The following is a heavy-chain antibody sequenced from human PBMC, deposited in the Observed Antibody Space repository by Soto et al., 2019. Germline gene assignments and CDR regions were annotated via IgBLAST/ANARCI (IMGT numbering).Heavy chain of an antibody. CDR3: ARSWDSSGYYTNWFDP. D-gene: IGHD3-22*01. V-gene: IGHV4-39*01. J-gene: IGHJ5*02. Sequence: PSETLSLTCSVSGDSISRSPYYWGWLRQPPGQGPEWIGNIFRSGTTFYDSSLKSRVTISVDTSKNQFSLKLSSVTAADTAVYYCARSWDSSGYYTNWFDPWGQGIMVTVYS. CDR2: IFRSGTT. CDR1: GDSISRSPYY.